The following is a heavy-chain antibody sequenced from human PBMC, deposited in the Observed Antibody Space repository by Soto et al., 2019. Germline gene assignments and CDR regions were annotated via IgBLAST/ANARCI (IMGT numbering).Heavy chain of an antibody. J-gene: IGHJ6*02. CDR2: IYHSGST. CDR1: GDSISISSC. D-gene: IGHD3-9*01. CDR3: SRSQYFDRLLPKYGMDV. Sequence: PSETLSLTCAVSGDSISISSCWCFFRQPPGKGLECIGVIYHSGSTNYNPSLKSRVTISVDKSKNQFSLKLSSVTAADTAVYYCSRSQYFDRLLPKYGMDVWGQGTTVTVSS. V-gene: IGHV4-4*02.